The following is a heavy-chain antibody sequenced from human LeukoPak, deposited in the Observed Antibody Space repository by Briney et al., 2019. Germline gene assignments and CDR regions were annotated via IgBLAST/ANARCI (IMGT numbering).Heavy chain of an antibody. V-gene: IGHV1-69*02. CDR3: ARSHLRALTKQMDV. Sequence: SVKVSCKASGGTFSSYTISWLRQAPGQGLEWMGRIIPILGIANYAQKFQGRVTITADKTTSTAYMELSSLRSEDTAVYYCARSHLRALTKQMDVWGQGTTVTVSS. J-gene: IGHJ6*02. CDR2: IIPILGIA. CDR1: GGTFSSYT. D-gene: IGHD4-11*01.